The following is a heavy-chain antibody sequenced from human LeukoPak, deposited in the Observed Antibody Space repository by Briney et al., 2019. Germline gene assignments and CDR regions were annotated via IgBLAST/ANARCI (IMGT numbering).Heavy chain of an antibody. CDR2: VYSSGVT. J-gene: IGHJ4*02. CDR1: GYALSSGDD. Sequence: LQTLCLSCTVSGYALSSGDDWAWIRQPPGKGREWIGRVYSSGVTYSTPSLHTRVTISVDTTQNQFSPQRSSAPAAQPARQYFARDRYYYDSSGWFNDYWGQGTLVTVSS. D-gene: IGHD3-22*01. CDR3: ARDRYYYDSSGWFNDY. V-gene: IGHV4-38-2*02.